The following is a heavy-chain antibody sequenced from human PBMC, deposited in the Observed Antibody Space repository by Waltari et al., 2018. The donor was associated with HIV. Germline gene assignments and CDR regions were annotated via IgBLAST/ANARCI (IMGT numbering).Heavy chain of an antibody. J-gene: IGHJ4*02. CDR2: ISAYNGNT. CDR1: GYSFTSCV. CDR3: ASGHYYGSGRSYEPPDY. Sequence: VQLVQSGVEVKKPGASVKVSCQASGYSFTSCVISFVRLTLGQGLKWMGWISAYNGNTNYAQKLPGRVTMTTDTSTSTAYMELRSRRSDDTDVYYCASGHYYGSGRSYEPPDYWGQGTLVTVSS. D-gene: IGHD3-10*01. V-gene: IGHV1-18*01.